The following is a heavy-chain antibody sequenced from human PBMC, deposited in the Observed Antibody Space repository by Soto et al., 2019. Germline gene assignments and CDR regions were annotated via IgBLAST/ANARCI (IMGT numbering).Heavy chain of an antibody. CDR1: GFTFSSYW. Sequence: GGSLRLSCAASGFTFSSYWMSWVRQAPGKGLEWVANIKQDGSEKYYVDSVKGRFTISRDNAKNSLYLQMNSLRAEDTAVYYCARDRSYDSSGYFLWGVSHSPGAFDIWGQGTMVTVSS. CDR2: IKQDGSEK. CDR3: ARDRSYDSSGYFLWGVSHSPGAFDI. V-gene: IGHV3-7*05. D-gene: IGHD3-22*01. J-gene: IGHJ3*02.